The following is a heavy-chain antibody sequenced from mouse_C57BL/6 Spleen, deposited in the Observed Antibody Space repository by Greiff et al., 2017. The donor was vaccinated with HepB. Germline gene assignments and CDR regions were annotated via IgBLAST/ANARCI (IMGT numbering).Heavy chain of an antibody. J-gene: IGHJ1*03. CDR3: ARDADGYPDWYFDV. V-gene: IGHV1-53*01. CDR2: INPSNGGT. Sequence: VQLQQPGTELVKPGASVKLSCKASGYTFTSYWMPWVKQRPGQGLEWIGNINPSNGGTNYNEKCKSKATLTVDKSASTAYMQLSSLTCEDSAVYYCARDADGYPDWYFDVWGTGTTVTVSS. CDR1: GYTFTSYW. D-gene: IGHD2-3*01.